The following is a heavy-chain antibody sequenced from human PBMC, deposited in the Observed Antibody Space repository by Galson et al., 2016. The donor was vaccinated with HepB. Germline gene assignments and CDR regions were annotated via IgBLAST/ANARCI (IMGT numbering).Heavy chain of an antibody. D-gene: IGHD5-24*01. CDR2: IFSGGTT. Sequence: SLRLSCAASGFTVGNTYMAWVRHFPGKGLESVAVIFSGGTTFYADSAQGRFTISRDDSKNTLYLQMRSLRPEDTALYYCARDSGYNEHGGFDNWGQGTPATVLS. J-gene: IGHJ4*02. V-gene: IGHV3-66*02. CDR3: ARDSGYNEHGGFDN. CDR1: GFTVGNTY.